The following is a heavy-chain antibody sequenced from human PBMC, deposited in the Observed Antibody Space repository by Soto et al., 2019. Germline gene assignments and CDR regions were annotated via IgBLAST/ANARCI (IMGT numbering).Heavy chain of an antibody. Sequence: SETLSLTCTVSGGSVNSGNYYWSWIRQTPAKGLEWIGYIYQSGSTRYNPSLKSRVAISLDTSKNQFSLKLSSVTAADTAVYYCARDKITGLFDYWGQGTPVTVSS. J-gene: IGHJ4*02. D-gene: IGHD2-8*02. CDR1: GGSVNSGNYY. V-gene: IGHV4-61*01. CDR3: ARDKITGLFDY. CDR2: IYQSGST.